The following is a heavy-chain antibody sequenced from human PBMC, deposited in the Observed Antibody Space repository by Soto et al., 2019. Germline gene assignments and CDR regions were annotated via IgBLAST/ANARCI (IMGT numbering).Heavy chain of an antibody. CDR1: GGSISSSSYY. V-gene: IGHV4-39*01. CDR3: ASNHYDILTGYIQHFDY. J-gene: IGHJ4*02. CDR2: IYYSGST. D-gene: IGHD3-9*01. Sequence: NPSETLSLTCTVSGGSISSSSYYWGWIRQPPGKGLEWIGSIYYSGSTYYNPSLKSRVTISVDTSKNQFSLKLSSVTAADTAVYYCASNHYDILTGYIQHFDYWGQGTLVTVSS.